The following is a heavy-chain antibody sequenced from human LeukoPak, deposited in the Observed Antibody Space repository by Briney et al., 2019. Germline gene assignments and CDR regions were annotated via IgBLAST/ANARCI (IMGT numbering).Heavy chain of an antibody. J-gene: IGHJ4*02. Sequence: ASVKVSCKASGYTFTSYATHWVRQAPGQRLEWMGWINAGNGNTKYSQKFQGRVTVTRDTSTSTVHMELSGLRSEDTAVYYCARDQEAFDYWGQGTLVTVSS. V-gene: IGHV1-3*01. CDR3: ARDQEAFDY. CDR1: GYTFTSYA. CDR2: INAGNGNT.